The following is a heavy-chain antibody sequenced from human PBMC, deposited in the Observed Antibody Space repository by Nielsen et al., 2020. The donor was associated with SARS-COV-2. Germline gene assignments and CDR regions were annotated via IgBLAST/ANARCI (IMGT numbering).Heavy chain of an antibody. D-gene: IGHD2-8*01. Sequence: ASVKVSCKASGYTFTSYGISWVRQAPGQGLEWMGWINTNTGNPTYAQGFTGRFVFSLDTSVSTAYLQISSLKAEDTAVYYCARYPCTNGVCYANWFDPWGQGTLVTVSS. J-gene: IGHJ5*02. V-gene: IGHV7-4-1*02. CDR2: INTNTGNP. CDR1: GYTFTSYG. CDR3: ARYPCTNGVCYANWFDP.